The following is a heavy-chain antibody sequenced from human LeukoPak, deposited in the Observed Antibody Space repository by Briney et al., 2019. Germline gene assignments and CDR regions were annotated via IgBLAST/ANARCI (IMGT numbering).Heavy chain of an antibody. Sequence: SETLSLTCTVSGGSISSSSYYWGWIRQPPGKGLEWIGEINHSGSTNYNPSLKSRVTISVDTSKNQFSLKLSSVTAADTAVYYCARTPKFSGYSGYDYSDYWGQGTLVTVSS. CDR1: GGSISSSSYY. D-gene: IGHD5-12*01. V-gene: IGHV4-39*07. CDR2: INHSGST. CDR3: ARTPKFSGYSGYDYSDY. J-gene: IGHJ4*02.